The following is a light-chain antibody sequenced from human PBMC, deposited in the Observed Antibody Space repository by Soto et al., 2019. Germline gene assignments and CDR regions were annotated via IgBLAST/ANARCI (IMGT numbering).Light chain of an antibody. CDR2: IYADGSH. CDR1: GGHSSDA. CDR3: QTWGTGIRV. J-gene: IGLJ2*01. V-gene: IGLV4-69*01. Sequence: QAVVTQSPSASASLGASVKLTCTLSGGHSSDAIAWLQQQPEKGPRYLMRIYADGSHRKGDGIPDRFSGSISGAERYLTISSLQSDDEADYYCQTWGTGIRVFGGGTQLTVL.